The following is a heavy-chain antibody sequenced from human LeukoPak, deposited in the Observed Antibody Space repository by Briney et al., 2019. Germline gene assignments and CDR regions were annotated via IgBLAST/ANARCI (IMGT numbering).Heavy chain of an antibody. J-gene: IGHJ6*02. Sequence: SETLSLTCTVSGGSISSHYWSWIRQPPGKGLEWIGYIYYSGSTNYNPSLKSRVTISVDTSKNQFSLKLSSVTAADTAVYYCARCIAVKNYYYYGMDVWGQGTTVTVSS. CDR2: IYYSGST. CDR3: ARCIAVKNYYYYGMDV. D-gene: IGHD6-19*01. V-gene: IGHV4-59*11. CDR1: GGSISSHY.